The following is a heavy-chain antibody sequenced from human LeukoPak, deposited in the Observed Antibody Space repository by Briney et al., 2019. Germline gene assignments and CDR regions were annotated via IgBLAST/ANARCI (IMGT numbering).Heavy chain of an antibody. CDR3: VKSVSLDWGSSGYFDY. CDR1: GFTFDDYI. Sequence: PGGSLRLSCAASGFTFDDYIMHWVRQAPGKGLEWVSLITWDGGTTYYADSVKGRFTISRDNSKNSLYLQMNSLRTEDTALYYCVKSVSLDWGSSGYFDYWGQGTLVTVSS. D-gene: IGHD7-27*01. V-gene: IGHV3-43*01. CDR2: ITWDGGTT. J-gene: IGHJ4*02.